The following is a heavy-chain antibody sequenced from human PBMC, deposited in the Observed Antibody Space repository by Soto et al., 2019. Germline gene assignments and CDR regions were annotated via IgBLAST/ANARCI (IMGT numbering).Heavy chain of an antibody. J-gene: IGHJ4*02. V-gene: IGHV5-51*01. CDR1: GYSFTTYW. CDR3: ARVDSGPFDY. Sequence: PGESLKISCKVSGYSFTTYWIAWVRQMPGKGLEWMGIIYPGDSATRYSPSFQGQVTISADKSISTAYVQWSSLKASDTAMYYCARVDSGPFDYWGQGTLVTVSS. CDR2: IYPGDSAT. D-gene: IGHD6-19*01.